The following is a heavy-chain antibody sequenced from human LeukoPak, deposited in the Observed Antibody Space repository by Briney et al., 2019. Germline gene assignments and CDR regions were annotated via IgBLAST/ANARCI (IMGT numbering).Heavy chain of an antibody. D-gene: IGHD6-6*01. Sequence: SQTLSLTCTVSGGSISSGGYYWSWIRQPPGKGLEWIGYIYHSGSTYYNPSLKSRVTISVDRSKNRFSLKLSSVTAADTAVYYCARYSSSSMEGAINFDCWGQGTLVTVSS. CDR2: IYHSGST. CDR1: GGSISSGGYY. V-gene: IGHV4-30-2*01. CDR3: ARYSSSSMEGAINFDC. J-gene: IGHJ4*02.